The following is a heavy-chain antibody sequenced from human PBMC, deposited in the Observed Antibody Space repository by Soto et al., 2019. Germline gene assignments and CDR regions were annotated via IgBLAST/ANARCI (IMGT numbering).Heavy chain of an antibody. V-gene: IGHV4-59*12. D-gene: IGHD3-22*01. CDR2: VHYSGST. CDR3: ARDHTYYYHSSGSLDY. CDR1: GASISSYY. J-gene: IGHJ4*02. Sequence: PSETLSLTCTVSGASISSYYWSWIRQSPQKGLECIGYVHYSGSTNYRPSLKSRVTMSVDRAKNQFSLKVTSVTAADTAVYYCARDHTYYYHSSGSLDYWGQGTLVPVSS.